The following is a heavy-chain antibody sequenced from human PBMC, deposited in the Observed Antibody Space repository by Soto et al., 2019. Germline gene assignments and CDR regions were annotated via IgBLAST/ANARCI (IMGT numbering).Heavy chain of an antibody. D-gene: IGHD2-21*02. J-gene: IGHJ4*02. V-gene: IGHV1-69*01. Sequence: QVHLVQSGADGRKSGSSVRVSCTASGGGTLSNDAICWVRPAPGQGLEWLGRISPFFGTTDYSQSFQGRLTMTADAYTGTVYMDLRSLKSDDTSVYYCAREVVTETTCGSFDAWAQGTLVTVSS. CDR3: AREVVTETTCGSFDA. CDR2: ISPFFGTT. CDR1: GGGTLSNDA.